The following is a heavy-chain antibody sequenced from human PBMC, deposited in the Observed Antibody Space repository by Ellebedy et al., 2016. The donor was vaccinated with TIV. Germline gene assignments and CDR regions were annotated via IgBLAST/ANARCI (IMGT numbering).Heavy chain of an antibody. CDR2: INPSGGST. CDR3: ARAGGSGGSYPILDY. V-gene: IGHV1-46*03. J-gene: IGHJ4*02. CDR1: GYTFTSYY. D-gene: IGHD2-15*01. Sequence: ASVKVSCXASGYTFTSYYMHWVRQAPGQGLEWMGIINPSGGSTSYAQKFQGRVTMTRDTSTSTVYMELSSLRSEDTAVYYCARAGGSGGSYPILDYWGQGTLVTVSS.